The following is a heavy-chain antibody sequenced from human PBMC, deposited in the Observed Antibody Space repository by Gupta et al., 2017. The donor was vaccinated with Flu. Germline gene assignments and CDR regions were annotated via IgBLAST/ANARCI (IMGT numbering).Heavy chain of an antibody. CDR2: ISNRDSSTGHTI. J-gene: IGHJ4*03. CDR3: ASARAYGYVEF. D-gene: IGHD2-2*01. CDR1: GFTFGDYW. Sequence: GFTFGDYWMSWIRQTPEKGLEWVSYISNRDSSTGHTIYYADSVKGRFTISRDDTKSSLYLQMNSLRAGDTAVYYCASARAYGYVEFWGRGNLVTVSS. V-gene: IGHV3-11*01.